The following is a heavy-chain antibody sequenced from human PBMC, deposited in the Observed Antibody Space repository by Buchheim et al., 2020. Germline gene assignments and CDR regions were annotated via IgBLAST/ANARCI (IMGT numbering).Heavy chain of an antibody. D-gene: IGHD2-15*01. J-gene: IGHJ4*02. CDR1: GGSISSGSYY. CDR3: ARMAGHRDCSGGTCYSRWDFDY. Sequence: QVQLQESGPGLVKPSQTLSLTCTVSGGSISSGSYYWSWIRQPAGKGLEWIGRIYTSGSTNYNPSLKSRVTISVDTSKNQFSLKLSSVTAADTAVYYCARMAGHRDCSGGTCYSRWDFDYWGQGSL. V-gene: IGHV4-61*02. CDR2: IYTSGST.